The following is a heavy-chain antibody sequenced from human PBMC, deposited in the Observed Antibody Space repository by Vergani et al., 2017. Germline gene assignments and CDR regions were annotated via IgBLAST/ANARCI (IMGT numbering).Heavy chain of an antibody. Sequence: QVQLVESGGGVVQPGGSLRLSCAASGFTFSSYGMHWVRQAPGKGLEGVAFIQFDGSNKYYADSVKGRFTISRDNSKNTLYLQMNSLRAEDTAVYYCAKDRRYSGYDSFAYWGQGTLVTVSS. J-gene: IGHJ4*02. V-gene: IGHV3-30*02. CDR3: AKDRRYSGYDSFAY. D-gene: IGHD5-12*01. CDR2: IQFDGSNK. CDR1: GFTFSSYG.